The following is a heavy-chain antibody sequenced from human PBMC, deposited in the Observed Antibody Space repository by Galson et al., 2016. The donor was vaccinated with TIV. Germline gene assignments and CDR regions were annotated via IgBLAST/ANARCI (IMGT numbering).Heavy chain of an antibody. CDR2: IKEDGREE. Sequence: SLRLSCAASGFTFSDYWMTWVRLTPGKGLEWVANIKEDGREEYYVDSVTGRFIVSRDNARDSLFLQMTSLRAEDTAIYYCAREKAVGPALLDFWGQGVPVTVSP. CDR1: GFTFSDYW. J-gene: IGHJ4*02. CDR3: AREKAVGPALLDF. V-gene: IGHV3-7*03. D-gene: IGHD2-15*01.